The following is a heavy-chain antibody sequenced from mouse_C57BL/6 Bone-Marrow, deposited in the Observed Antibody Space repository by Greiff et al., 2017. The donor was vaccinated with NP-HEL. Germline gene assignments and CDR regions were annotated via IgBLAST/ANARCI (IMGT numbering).Heavy chain of an antibody. CDR2: ISNLAYSI. Sequence: DVKLQESGGGLVQPGGSLKLSCAASGFTFSDYGMAWVRQAPRKGPEWVAFISNLAYSIYYAETVTGRFTISRENAKNTLYLEMSSLRSEDTAMYYCARLGNYYYGSSWYFDVWGTGTTVTVSS. CDR1: GFTFSDYG. J-gene: IGHJ1*03. CDR3: ARLGNYYYGSSWYFDV. D-gene: IGHD1-1*01. V-gene: IGHV5-15*01.